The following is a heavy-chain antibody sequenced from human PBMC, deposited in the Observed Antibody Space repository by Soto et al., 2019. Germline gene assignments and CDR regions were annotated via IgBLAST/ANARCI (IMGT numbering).Heavy chain of an antibody. V-gene: IGHV1-69*06. Sequence: QVQLVQSGAEVKKPGSSVTVSCKASGGTFSSYAISWVRQAPGQGLEWMGGIIPIFGTANYAQKFQGRVTITADKSTSTAYMELSSLRSEDTSVYYCAGAVVTATPGWHYYDYGMDVWGQGTTVTVSS. CDR3: AGAVVTATPGWHYYDYGMDV. J-gene: IGHJ6*02. CDR2: IIPIFGTA. CDR1: GGTFSSYA. D-gene: IGHD2-21*02.